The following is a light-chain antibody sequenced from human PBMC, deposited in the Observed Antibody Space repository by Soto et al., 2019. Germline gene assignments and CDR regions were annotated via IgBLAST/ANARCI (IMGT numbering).Light chain of an antibody. Sequence: DIVMTQSPSTLSVSPVERSTRSCTASHYVYSNVAWFQQRPGQAPRLLIYRASTRATGTPARFSGSGSGTEFTLTITSLQSEDFALYYCQQYHNLWTFGQGTKVDIK. V-gene: IGKV3-15*01. CDR2: RAS. CDR1: HYVYSN. CDR3: QQYHNLWT. J-gene: IGKJ1*01.